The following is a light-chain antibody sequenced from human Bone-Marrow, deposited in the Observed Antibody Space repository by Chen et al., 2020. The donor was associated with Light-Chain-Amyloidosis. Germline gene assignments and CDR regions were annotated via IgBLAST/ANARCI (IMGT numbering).Light chain of an antibody. V-gene: IGLV2-8*01. CDR2: EGT. Sequence: QSALTQPPPASGSFGKSVTIPSAGPSGDIGGYDFCSWSQQHPGKAPNLLILEGTKRPSGVPSRFSGSKSGNTASLTVSGLQAEDEADYYCCSFAGTDDWVFGGGTKLTVL. J-gene: IGLJ3*02. CDR3: CSFAGTDDWV. CDR1: SGDIGGYDF.